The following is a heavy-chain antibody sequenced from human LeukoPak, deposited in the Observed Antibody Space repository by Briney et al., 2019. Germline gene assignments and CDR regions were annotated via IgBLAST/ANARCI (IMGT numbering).Heavy chain of an antibody. J-gene: IGHJ4*02. Sequence: PSQTLSLTCTVSGGSISSGGYYWRWIRQHPGKGLEWIGYIYYSGSTYYNPSLKSRVTISVDTSKNQFSLKLSSVTAADTAVYYCASAESQQPFDYWGQGTLVTVSP. D-gene: IGHD6-13*01. CDR1: GGSISSGGYY. V-gene: IGHV4-31*03. CDR2: IYYSGST. CDR3: ASAESQQPFDY.